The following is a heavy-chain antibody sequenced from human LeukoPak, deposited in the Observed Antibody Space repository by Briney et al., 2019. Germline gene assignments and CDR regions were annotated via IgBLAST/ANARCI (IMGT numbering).Heavy chain of an antibody. CDR3: ARSRDGYNEYYFDY. J-gene: IGHJ4*02. V-gene: IGHV4-59*01. CDR2: IYYSGST. D-gene: IGHD5-24*01. Sequence: SETLSLTCAVYGGSFSGYYWSWIRQPPGKGLEWIGYIYYSGSTNYNPSLKSRVTISVDTSKNQFSLKLSSVTAADTAVYYCARSRDGYNEYYFDYWGQGTLVTVSS. CDR1: GGSFSGYY.